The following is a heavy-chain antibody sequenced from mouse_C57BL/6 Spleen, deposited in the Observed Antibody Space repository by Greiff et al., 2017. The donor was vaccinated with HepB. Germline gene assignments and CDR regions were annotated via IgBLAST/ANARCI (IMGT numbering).Heavy chain of an antibody. Sequence: EVKLVESGRGLVKPGGSLKLSCAASGFTFSSYAMSWVRQTPEKRLEWVATISDGGSYTYYPDNVKGRFTISRDNAKNNLYLQMSHLKSEDTAMYYCARDRDYDYDGIRWYFDVWGTGTTVTVSS. V-gene: IGHV5-4*01. CDR2: ISDGGSYT. J-gene: IGHJ1*03. D-gene: IGHD2-4*01. CDR1: GFTFSSYA. CDR3: ARDRDYDYDGIRWYFDV.